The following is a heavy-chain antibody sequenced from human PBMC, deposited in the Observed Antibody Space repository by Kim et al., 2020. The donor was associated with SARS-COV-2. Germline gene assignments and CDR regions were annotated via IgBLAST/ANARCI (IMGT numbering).Heavy chain of an antibody. J-gene: IGHJ4*02. D-gene: IGHD5-18*01. CDR3: AKDGLASFYNYGYSDY. CDR1: GFSFGNYA. CDR2: ISWTSVSI. Sequence: GGSLRLSCTASGFSFGNYAMHWVRQAPGKGLEWVSGISWTSVSIGYADSVKGRFTISRDNAKNSLYLQMNSLRAEDTALYYCAKDGLASFYNYGYSDYWGQGTLVTVSS. V-gene: IGHV3-9*01.